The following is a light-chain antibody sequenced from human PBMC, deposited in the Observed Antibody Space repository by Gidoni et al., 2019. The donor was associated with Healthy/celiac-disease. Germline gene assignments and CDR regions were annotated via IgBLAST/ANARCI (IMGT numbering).Light chain of an antibody. CDR3: QQYNSYRT. Sequence: DIQMPHSPSTLSASVGDRVTITCRASQSISSWLAWYQQKPGKAPKLLIYKASSLESGVPSRFSGSGSGTEFTLTISSLQPDDFATYYCQQYNSYRTFXQXTKVEIK. CDR2: KAS. J-gene: IGKJ1*01. V-gene: IGKV1-5*03. CDR1: QSISSW.